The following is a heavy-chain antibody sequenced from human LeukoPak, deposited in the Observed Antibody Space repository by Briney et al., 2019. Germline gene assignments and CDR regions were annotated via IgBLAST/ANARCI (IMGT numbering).Heavy chain of an antibody. CDR3: ARHSTHFWSGLDWFDP. V-gene: IGHV4-38-2*01. D-gene: IGHD3-3*02. CDR2: IYHSGST. J-gene: IGHJ5*02. CDR1: GYSISSGYY. Sequence: SETLSLTCAVSGYSISSGYYWGWIRQPPGKGLEWIGSIYHSGSTYYNPSLKSRVTLSVDTSKNQFSLKLSSVTAADTAVYYCARHSTHFWSGLDWFDPWGQGTLVTVSS.